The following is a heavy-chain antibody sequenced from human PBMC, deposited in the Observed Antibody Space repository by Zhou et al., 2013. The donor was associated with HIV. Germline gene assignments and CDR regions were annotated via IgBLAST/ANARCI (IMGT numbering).Heavy chain of an antibody. CDR2: IYFSGST. Sequence: QVQLQESGPGLVKPSETLSLTCTVSGGSISSSSYYWGWIRQPPGKGLEWIGCIYFSGSTYYNPSLKSRVTIYVDTSKNHFSLKLGSVTAADTAVYYCARLRGSPGSGLTWYFDLWGRGTLVTVSS. CDR1: GGSISSSSYY. D-gene: IGHD3-10*01. J-gene: IGHJ2*01. CDR3: ARLRGSPGSGLTWYFDL. V-gene: IGHV4-39*02.